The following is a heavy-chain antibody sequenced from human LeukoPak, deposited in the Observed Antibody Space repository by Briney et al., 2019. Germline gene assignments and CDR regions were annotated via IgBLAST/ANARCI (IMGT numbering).Heavy chain of an antibody. J-gene: IGHJ1*01. CDR1: GLSFENYV. CDR2: ISGSGKTI. Sequence: PGGSLRLSCVGSGLSFENYVLSWVRQAPGKGLVWVAAISGSGKTIYYADSVKGRFTVSRDNSRSTLYLQMNSLRAEDTANYYCATESLEGSRYFPLWGQGTLVSVSS. D-gene: IGHD5-24*01. CDR3: ATESLEGSRYFPL. V-gene: IGHV3-23*01.